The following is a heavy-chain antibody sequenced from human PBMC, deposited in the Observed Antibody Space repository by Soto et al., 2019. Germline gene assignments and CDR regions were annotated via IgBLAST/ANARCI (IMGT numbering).Heavy chain of an antibody. Sequence: GGSLRLSCAASGFTFSNAWMSWVRQAPGKGLEWVGRIKSKTDGGTTDYAAPVKGRFTISRDDSKNTLYLQMNSLKTEDTAVYYCTTGNKGTYYDFWSGYPTDSDYWGQGTLVTVSS. CDR3: TTGNKGTYYDFWSGYPTDSDY. V-gene: IGHV3-15*01. D-gene: IGHD3-3*01. J-gene: IGHJ4*02. CDR1: GFTFSNAW. CDR2: IKSKTDGGTT.